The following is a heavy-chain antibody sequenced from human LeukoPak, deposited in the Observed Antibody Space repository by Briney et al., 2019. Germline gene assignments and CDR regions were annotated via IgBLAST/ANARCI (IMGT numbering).Heavy chain of an antibody. CDR1: GFTFDDYA. D-gene: IGHD3-10*01. Sequence: GRSLRLSCAASGFTFDDYAMHWVRQTPGKGLEWVSGINWKSGSIGYADSVKGRFTISRDNAKNSLYLQMNSLRPEDTAFYYCAKDYGSGSYQYFDYWGQGTLVTVSS. V-gene: IGHV3-9*01. J-gene: IGHJ4*02. CDR2: INWKSGSI. CDR3: AKDYGSGSYQYFDY.